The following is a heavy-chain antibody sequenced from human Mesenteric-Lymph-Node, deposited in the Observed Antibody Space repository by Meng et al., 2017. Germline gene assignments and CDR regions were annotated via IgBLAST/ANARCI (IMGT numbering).Heavy chain of an antibody. CDR3: ARDDVLLGNNLDY. D-gene: IGHD3-16*01. CDR1: GFTFSSYG. J-gene: IGHJ4*02. Sequence: QVQLVESGGGVVQPGTSLRLSCAASGFTFSSYGMHWVRQAPGKGLEWVGLIYSDGSKTYHADSSRFTISRDNSKNTLYLQVNSLTVEDTAMYYCARDDVLLGNNLDYWGQGTLVTVSS. CDR2: IYSDGSKT. V-gene: IGHV3-33*01.